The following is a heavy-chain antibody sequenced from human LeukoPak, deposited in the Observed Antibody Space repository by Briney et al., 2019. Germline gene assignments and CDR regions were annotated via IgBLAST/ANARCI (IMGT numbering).Heavy chain of an antibody. J-gene: IGHJ4*01. Sequence: ASVKVSCKASGYTFTDYYMHWVRQAPGQGLEWMGWINPNSGGTNYAQKFQGRVTMTRDTSITTAYMGLSSLKSDDTAVYYCARDFEESRYFDFLFSMGYWGHGALVTVSS. CDR1: GYTFTDYY. D-gene: IGHD3-9*01. V-gene: IGHV1-2*02. CDR3: ARDFEESRYFDFLFSMGY. CDR2: INPNSGGT.